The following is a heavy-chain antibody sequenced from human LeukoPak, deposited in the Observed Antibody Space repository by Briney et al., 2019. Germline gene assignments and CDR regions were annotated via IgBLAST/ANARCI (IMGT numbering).Heavy chain of an antibody. V-gene: IGHV1-3*01. Sequence: ASVKVSCKASGYIFTSYVMQWVRQAPGQRLEWMGWINAGNGNTKSSQKFQGRVTIIRDTSASTAYIEVSSLRSEDTSVYYCARASPGYSYDYFDYWGQGTLVTVSS. CDR2: INAGNGNT. CDR1: GYIFTSYV. CDR3: ARASPGYSYDYFDY. J-gene: IGHJ4*02. D-gene: IGHD5-18*01.